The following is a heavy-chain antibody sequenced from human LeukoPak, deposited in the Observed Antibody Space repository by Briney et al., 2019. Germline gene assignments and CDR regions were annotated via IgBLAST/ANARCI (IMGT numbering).Heavy chain of an antibody. Sequence: SETQSLTCTVSGGSISSYYWSWIRQPPGKGLEWIGYIYYSGSTNYNPSLKSRVTISVDTSKNQFSLKLSSVTAADTAVYYCARSPDVLLWFGDPHYYFDYWGQGTLVTVSS. J-gene: IGHJ4*02. V-gene: IGHV4-59*08. D-gene: IGHD3-10*01. CDR3: ARSPDVLLWFGDPHYYFDY. CDR2: IYYSGST. CDR1: GGSISSYY.